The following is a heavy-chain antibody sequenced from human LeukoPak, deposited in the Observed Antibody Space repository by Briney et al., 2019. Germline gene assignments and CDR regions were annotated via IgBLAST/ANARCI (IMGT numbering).Heavy chain of an antibody. J-gene: IGHJ4*02. CDR2: ISYDGSNK. V-gene: IGHV3-30*04. CDR1: GFTFSSYA. Sequence: GGSLRLSCAASGFTFSSYAMHWVRQAPGKGLEWVAVISYDGSNKYYADSVKGRFTISRDNSKNTLYLQMNSLRAEDTAVYYCAKQGYWGQGTLVTVSS. CDR3: AKQGY.